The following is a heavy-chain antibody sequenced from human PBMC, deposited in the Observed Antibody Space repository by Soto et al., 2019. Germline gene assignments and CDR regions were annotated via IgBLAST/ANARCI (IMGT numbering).Heavy chain of an antibody. D-gene: IGHD3-22*01. V-gene: IGHV4-31*03. CDR1: GGSISSGGYY. CDR2: IYYSGST. Sequence: PSETLSLTCTVSGGSISSGGYYWSWIRQHPGKGLEWIGYIYYSGSTYYNPSLKSRVTISVDTSKNQFSLKLSSVTAADTAVYYCARVQIRGYYYDSSGYYPDYWGQGTLVTVSS. CDR3: ARVQIRGYYYDSSGYYPDY. J-gene: IGHJ4*02.